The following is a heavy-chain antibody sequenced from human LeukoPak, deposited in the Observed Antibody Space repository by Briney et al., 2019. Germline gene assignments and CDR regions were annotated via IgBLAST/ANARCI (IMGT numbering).Heavy chain of an antibody. CDR2: ISSSGSTI. D-gene: IGHD5-24*01. Sequence: PGGSLRLSCAASGFTFDDYGMSWVRQAPGKGLEWVSYISSSGSTIYYADSVKGRFTISRDNAKNSLYLQMNSLRAEDTAVYYCARGRDRNAFDIWGQGTMVTVSS. CDR1: GFTFDDYG. V-gene: IGHV3-48*03. CDR3: ARGRDRNAFDI. J-gene: IGHJ3*02.